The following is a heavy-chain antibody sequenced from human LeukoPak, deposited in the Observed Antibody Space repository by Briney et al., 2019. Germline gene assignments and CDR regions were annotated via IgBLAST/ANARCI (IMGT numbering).Heavy chain of an antibody. D-gene: IGHD6-19*01. J-gene: IGHJ4*02. V-gene: IGHV4-39*01. CDR1: GGSISSSSYY. Sequence: SETLSLTCTVSGGSISSSSYYWSWIRQPPGKGLEWIGSIYYSGSTYYNPSLKSRVTISVDTSKNQFSLKLSSVTAADTAVYYCARDRVAGFDYWGQGTLVTVSS. CDR3: ARDRVAGFDY. CDR2: IYYSGST.